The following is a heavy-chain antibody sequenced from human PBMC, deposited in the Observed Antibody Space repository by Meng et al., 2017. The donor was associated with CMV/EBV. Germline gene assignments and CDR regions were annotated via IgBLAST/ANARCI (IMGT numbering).Heavy chain of an antibody. V-gene: IGHV3-21*01. Sequence: GESLKISCAASGFTFSSYSMNWVRQAPGKGLEWVSSISSSSYIYYADSVKGRFTISRDNAKNSLYLQMNSLRAEDTAVYYCARGDQGLVDYWGQGTLVTVSS. J-gene: IGHJ4*02. CDR3: ARGDQGLVDY. D-gene: IGHD6-19*01. CDR2: ISSSSYI. CDR1: GFTFSSYS.